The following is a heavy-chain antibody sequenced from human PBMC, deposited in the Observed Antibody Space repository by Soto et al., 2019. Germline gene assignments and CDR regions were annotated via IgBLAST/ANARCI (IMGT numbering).Heavy chain of an antibody. V-gene: IGHV4-31*03. Sequence: SETLSLTCTVSGDSISSGGYYWSWIRQHPGKGLEWIGNIYYSGSTHYNPSLRSRITISVDTSKNQFSLKLSSVTAADTAVYYCARDFILYYFSHWGQGTLVTVSS. CDR2: IYYSGST. J-gene: IGHJ4*02. D-gene: IGHD3-10*01. CDR1: GDSISSGGYY. CDR3: ARDFILYYFSH.